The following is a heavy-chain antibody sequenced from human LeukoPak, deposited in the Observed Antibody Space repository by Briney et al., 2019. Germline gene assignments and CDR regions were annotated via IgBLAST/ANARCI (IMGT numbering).Heavy chain of an antibody. CDR3: ARYGSGSYRQFDF. V-gene: IGHV4-59*01. D-gene: IGHD3-10*01. CDR1: GGSISSYY. CDR2: VYNTGST. J-gene: IGHJ4*02. Sequence: SETPSLTCTVSGGSISSYYWSWIRQPPGKGLEWIGNVYNTGSTNYNPSLESRVTISVDTSKNHFSLRLSSVTAADTAVYYCARYGSGSYRQFDFWGQGTLVTVSS.